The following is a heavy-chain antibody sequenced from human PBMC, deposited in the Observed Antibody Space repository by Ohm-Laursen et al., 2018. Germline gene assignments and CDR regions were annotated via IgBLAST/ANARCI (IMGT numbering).Heavy chain of an antibody. D-gene: IGHD2-15*01. Sequence: ASVKVSCKASGYTFTSYDINWVRQATGQGLEWMGWMNPISGNTGYAQKFQGRVTMTRDTSTSTVYMELSSLRSEDTAVYYCARDAYCSGGSCLNWFDPWGQGTLVTVSS. CDR1: GYTFTSYD. J-gene: IGHJ5*02. CDR2: MNPISGNT. CDR3: ARDAYCSGGSCLNWFDP. V-gene: IGHV1-8*01.